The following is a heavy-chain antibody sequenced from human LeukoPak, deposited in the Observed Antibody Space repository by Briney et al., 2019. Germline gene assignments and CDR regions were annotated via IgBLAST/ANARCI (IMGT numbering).Heavy chain of an antibody. CDR3: AKELTGDAFDI. D-gene: IGHD7-27*01. CDR2: IRNDGSNK. CDR1: GFTFSSYG. J-gene: IGHJ3*02. V-gene: IGHV3-30*02. Sequence: GGSLRLSCPASGFTFSSYGMHWVRQAPGKGLEWVAFIRNDGSNKYYADSVKGRFTISRDNSKNTLYLQMNSLRAEDTGVYYCAKELTGDAFDIWGQGAMVTVSS.